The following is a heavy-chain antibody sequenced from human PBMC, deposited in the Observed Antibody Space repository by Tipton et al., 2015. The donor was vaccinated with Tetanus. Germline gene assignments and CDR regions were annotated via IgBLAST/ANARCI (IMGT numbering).Heavy chain of an antibody. J-gene: IGHJ4*02. V-gene: IGHV5-51*01. D-gene: IGHD2-8*01. CDR1: GYIFNNYW. CDR3: ARARCTDGVCNFDF. CDR2: IYPGDSDT. Sequence: QLVQSGGEVKKPGESLKISCKGSGYIFNNYWIGWVRQKPGKGLEWMGSIYPGDSDTRYSPSFQGQVTISVDKSINTAYLQWSGLKASDTSMFYCARARCTDGVCNFDFWGQGALVTVAS.